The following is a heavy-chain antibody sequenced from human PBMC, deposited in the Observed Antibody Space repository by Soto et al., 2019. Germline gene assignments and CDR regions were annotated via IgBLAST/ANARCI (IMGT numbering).Heavy chain of an antibody. V-gene: IGHV4-59*01. J-gene: IGHJ6*02. CDR3: ARDVTGYSSSSVYGMDV. Sequence: SETLSLTCPVSGGSISSYYWSWIRQPPGKGLEWIGYIYYSGSTNYNPSLKSRVTISVDTSKNQFSLKLSSVTAADTAVYYCARDVTGYSSSSVYGMDVWGQGTTVTVSS. D-gene: IGHD6-6*01. CDR2: IYYSGST. CDR1: GGSISSYY.